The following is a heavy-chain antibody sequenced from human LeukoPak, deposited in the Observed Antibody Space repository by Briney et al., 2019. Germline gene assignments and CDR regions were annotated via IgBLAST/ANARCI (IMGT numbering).Heavy chain of an antibody. CDR1: GGSISSYY. D-gene: IGHD4-17*01. CDR3: ARTPTVNPLFDY. CDR2: IYTSGST. J-gene: IGHJ4*02. Sequence: SETLSLTCTVSGGSISSYYWSWIRQPAGKGLEWIGRIYTSGSTNYNPSLKSRVTMSVDKSKNHFSLKLSSVTAADTAVYYCARTPTVNPLFDYWGQGTLVTVSS. V-gene: IGHV4-4*07.